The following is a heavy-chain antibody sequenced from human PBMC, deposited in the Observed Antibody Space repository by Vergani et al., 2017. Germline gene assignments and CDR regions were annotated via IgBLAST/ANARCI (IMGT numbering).Heavy chain of an antibody. V-gene: IGHV3-33*01. CDR2: IWYDGSNK. Sequence: QVQLVESGGGVVQPGRSLRLSCAASGFTFSSYGMHWVRQAPGKGLEWVAVIWYDGSNKYYADSVKGRFTISRDNSKNTLYLQMTSLRAEDTAVYYCARDLGSTWVFFDYWGQGTLVTVSS. CDR3: ARDLGSTWVFFDY. CDR1: GFTFSSYG. D-gene: IGHD5/OR15-5a*01. J-gene: IGHJ4*02.